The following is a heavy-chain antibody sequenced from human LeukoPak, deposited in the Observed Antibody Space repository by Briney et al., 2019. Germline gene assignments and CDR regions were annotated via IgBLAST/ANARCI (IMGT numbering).Heavy chain of an antibody. V-gene: IGHV3-7*01. CDR1: GFTLSSYW. J-gene: IGHJ4*02. D-gene: IGHD3-22*01. CDR2: IKQDGSEK. Sequence: GGSLRLSCAASGFTLSSYWMSWVRQAPGKGLEWVANIKQDGSEKYYVGSVKGRFAISRDNAKNSLYLQMNGLRAEDTAVYYCARDGDVSGYSDWGQGTLVTVSS. CDR3: ARDGDVSGYSD.